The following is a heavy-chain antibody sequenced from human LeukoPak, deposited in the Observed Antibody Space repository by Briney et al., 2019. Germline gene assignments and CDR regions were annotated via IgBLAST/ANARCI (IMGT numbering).Heavy chain of an antibody. CDR1: GFTFSSYA. J-gene: IGHJ3*02. CDR2: ISGSGGST. V-gene: IGHV3-23*01. CDR3: AKGAGRGSYYFRAFDI. D-gene: IGHD1-26*01. Sequence: GGSLRLSCAASGFTFSSYAMSWVRQAPGKGLEWVSAISGSGGSTYYADSVKGRFTMSRENSKNTLYLQMNSLRAEDTAVYYCAKGAGRGSYYFRAFDIWGQGTMVTVSS.